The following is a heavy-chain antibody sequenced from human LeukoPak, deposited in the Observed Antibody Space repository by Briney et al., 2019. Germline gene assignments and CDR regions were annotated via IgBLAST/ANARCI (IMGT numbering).Heavy chain of an antibody. D-gene: IGHD3-22*01. CDR2: IYPGDSDT. CDR1: GYSFTSYW. CDR3: ARRDSSGSNWFDP. Sequence: GESLQISCKGSGYSFTSYWIGWVRQLPGKGLEWMGIIYPGDSDTRYSPSFQVHVTISADKSISTAYLQWSSLKASDTAMYYCARRDSSGSNWFDPWGQGTLVTVSS. V-gene: IGHV5-51*01. J-gene: IGHJ5*02.